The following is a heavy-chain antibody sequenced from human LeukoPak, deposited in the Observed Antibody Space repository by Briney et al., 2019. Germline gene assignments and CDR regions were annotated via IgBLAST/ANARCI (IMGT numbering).Heavy chain of an antibody. CDR3: ATERYYYDKAGMDV. J-gene: IGHJ6*02. D-gene: IGHD3-22*01. CDR1: GYTLTELS. Sequence: ASVKVSCKVSGYTLTELSMHWVQQAPGKGLEWMGGFDPEDGETIYAQKFQGRVTMTEDTSTDTAYMELSSLRSEDTAVYYCATERYYYDKAGMDVWGQGTTVTVSS. V-gene: IGHV1-24*01. CDR2: FDPEDGET.